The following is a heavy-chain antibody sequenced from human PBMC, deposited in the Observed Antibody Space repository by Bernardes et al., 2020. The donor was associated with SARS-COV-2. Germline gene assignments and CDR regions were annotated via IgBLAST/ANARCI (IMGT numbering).Heavy chain of an antibody. CDR1: GFIVDSHH. CDR2: TYSNGAT. J-gene: IGHJ5*02. D-gene: IGHD3-16*02. Sequence: GGSLRLSCAASGFIVDSHHISWVRQAPGKGLEWLSITYSNGATYDADSVRGRFTVSRDNLKNTLYLQMNSLRVEDTAVYFCARDACRKCLRSGDLSSWGQGVPVTVSS. V-gene: IGHV3-66*03. CDR3: ARDACRKCLRSGDLSS.